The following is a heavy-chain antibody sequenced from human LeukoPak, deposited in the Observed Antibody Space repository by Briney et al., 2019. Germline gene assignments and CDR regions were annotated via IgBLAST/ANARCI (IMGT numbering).Heavy chain of an antibody. V-gene: IGHV4-59*01. CDR2: VYYSGST. CDR3: ARIRRYCSGGACYVLDN. CDR1: GGSFSGYY. J-gene: IGHJ4*02. D-gene: IGHD2-15*01. Sequence: SETLSLTCVVSGGSFSGYYWGWIRQPPGRGLEWIGYVYYSGSTNYNPSFKSRITISVDTSRNQFSLQLSSVTAADTAVYYCARIRRYCSGGACYVLDNWGQGTLVAVSS.